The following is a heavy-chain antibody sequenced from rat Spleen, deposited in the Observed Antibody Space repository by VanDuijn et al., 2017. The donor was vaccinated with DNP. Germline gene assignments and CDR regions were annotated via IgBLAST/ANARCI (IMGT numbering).Heavy chain of an antibody. D-gene: IGHD1-11*01. CDR1: GFLFSSNW. Sequence: EVQLLESGGGLVQPGRSMKLSCAASGFLFSSNWLNWIRQAPGKGLEWVATMSYNGGTPYYRDSVKGRFTISRDNAQSTLYLQMNSLRSEDTATYYCARHPRYGGYRDYFDYWGQGVMVTVSS. J-gene: IGHJ2*01. V-gene: IGHV5-22*01. CDR2: MSYNGGTP. CDR3: ARHPRYGGYRDYFDY.